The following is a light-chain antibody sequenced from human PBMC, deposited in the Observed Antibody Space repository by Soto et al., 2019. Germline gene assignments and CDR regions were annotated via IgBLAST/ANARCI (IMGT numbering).Light chain of an antibody. Sequence: QSVLTQPPSVSAAPGQKVTISCSGSSSNIGNNHVSWYQQFPGTAPKLLIYDNNNRPSEIPDRFSGSKSGTSATLGITGLQTGDEDDYYCGAWATSLSLVVFGEGTKLTVL. CDR3: GAWATSLSLVV. CDR2: DNN. V-gene: IGLV1-51*01. CDR1: SSNIGNNH. J-gene: IGLJ2*01.